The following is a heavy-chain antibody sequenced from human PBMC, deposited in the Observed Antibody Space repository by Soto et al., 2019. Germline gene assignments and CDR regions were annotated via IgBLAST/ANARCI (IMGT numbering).Heavy chain of an antibody. Sequence: QLQLQESGPGLVRPSGTLSLTCAISGGFTSTNNWWSWVRQPPGKGLGWIWDSYHGGSTEYNPSLKSRASISVDKPKNQISLKLTYATAADTAVYSCARSPPSSYYGGSGTFDYWGQGTLVTVSS. D-gene: IGHD3-10*01. CDR3: ARSPPSSYYGGSGTFDY. CDR1: GGFTSTNNW. V-gene: IGHV4-4*02. CDR2: SYHGGST. J-gene: IGHJ4*02.